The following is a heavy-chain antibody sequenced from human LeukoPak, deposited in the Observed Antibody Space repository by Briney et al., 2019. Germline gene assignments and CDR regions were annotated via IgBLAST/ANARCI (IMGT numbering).Heavy chain of an antibody. Sequence: SETLSLTCTVSGDSISTYYWSWIRQPAGKGLEWIGRIYTSGSTNYNPSLKSRVTMSVDTSKNQFSLRLSSVTAADTAVYYCARDRGIVVVSAFDIWGQGTMVTVSS. V-gene: IGHV4-4*07. CDR2: IYTSGST. D-gene: IGHD3-22*01. J-gene: IGHJ3*02. CDR1: GDSISTYY. CDR3: ARDRGIVVVSAFDI.